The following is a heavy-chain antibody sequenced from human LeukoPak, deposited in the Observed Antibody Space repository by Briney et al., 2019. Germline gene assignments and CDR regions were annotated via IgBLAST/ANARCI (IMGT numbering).Heavy chain of an antibody. CDR3: ARVLDYYGSGTYGFDY. D-gene: IGHD3-10*01. CDR2: IYYSGST. CDR1: GGSTSSYY. J-gene: IGHJ4*02. Sequence: NPSETLSLTCTVSGGSTSSYYWSWIRQPPGKGLEWIGYIYYSGSTNYNPSLRSRVTISVDTSKDQFSLKLSSVTAADTAIYYCARVLDYYGSGTYGFDYGGQGTLVTVSS. V-gene: IGHV4-59*08.